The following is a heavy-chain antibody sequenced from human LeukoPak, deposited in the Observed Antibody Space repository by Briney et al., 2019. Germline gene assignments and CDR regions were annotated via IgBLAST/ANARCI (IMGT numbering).Heavy chain of an antibody. CDR2: IYYSGST. CDR3: ARGQAGSSGWYQLPSNFDY. V-gene: IGHV4-59*08. D-gene: IGHD6-19*01. CDR1: GGSISSYY. J-gene: IGHJ4*02. Sequence: SETLSLTCTVSGGSISSYYWSWIRQPPGKGLEWIGYIYYSGSTNYNPSLKSRVTISVDTSKNQFSLKLSSVTAADTAVYYCARGQAGSSGWYQLPSNFDYWGQGTLVTVSS.